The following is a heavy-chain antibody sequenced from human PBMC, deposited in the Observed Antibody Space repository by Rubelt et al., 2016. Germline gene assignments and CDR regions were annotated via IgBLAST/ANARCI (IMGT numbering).Heavy chain of an antibody. V-gene: IGHV4-39*01. D-gene: IGHD2-15*01. J-gene: IGHJ4*02. CDR3: ARFRFCSGGSCETDN. Sequence: QLQLQESGPELVKPSETLSLTCTVSSGSVSSADHYWGWIRQPPGKGLEWIGDINHSGTTNYNPSLKSRVTISADTSKKQTSLKLNSVTAADTAVYYCARFRFCSGGSCETDNWGQGTLVTVTS. CDR1: SGSVSSADHY. CDR2: INHSGTT.